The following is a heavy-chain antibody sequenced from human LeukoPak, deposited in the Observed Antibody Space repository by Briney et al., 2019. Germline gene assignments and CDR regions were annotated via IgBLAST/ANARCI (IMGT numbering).Heavy chain of an antibody. D-gene: IGHD5-18*01. CDR3: ARSLHRRGYSYGDY. CDR1: GYTLTSCY. V-gene: IGHV1-46*01. J-gene: IGHJ4*02. CDR2: INPGGGTT. Sequence: ASVKVSCKASGYTLTSCYMHWVRQAPGQGLEWMGIINPGGGTTTYAQKFQGRVTMTRDTSTSTVYMELSSLRSEDTAVYYCARSLHRRGYSYGDYWGQGTLVTVSS.